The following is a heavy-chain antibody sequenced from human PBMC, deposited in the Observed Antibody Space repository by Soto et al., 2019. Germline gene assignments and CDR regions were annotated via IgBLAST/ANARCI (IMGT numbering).Heavy chain of an antibody. J-gene: IGHJ4*02. CDR1: GGSISSSSYY. CDR3: ARRGSSSWYGY. V-gene: IGHV4-39*01. CDR2: IYYSGST. Sequence: QLQLQESGPGLVKPSETLSLTCTVSGGSISSSSYYWGWIRQPPGKGREWIGSIYYSGSTYYNPSLKGRVTISVDTSKNQFSLKLSSVTAADTAVYYCARRGSSSWYGYWGQGTLVTVSS. D-gene: IGHD6-13*01.